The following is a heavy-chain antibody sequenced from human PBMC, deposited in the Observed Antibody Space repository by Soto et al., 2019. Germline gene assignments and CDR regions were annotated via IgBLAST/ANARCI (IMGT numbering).Heavy chain of an antibody. Sequence: PSETLSLTCTVSGGSISSYYWSWIRQPPGKGLEWIGYIYYSGSTNYNPSLKSRVTISVDTSKNQFSLKLSSVTAADTAVYYCARRNSWWFDPWGQGTLVTVS. V-gene: IGHV4-59*08. CDR1: GGSISSYY. CDR2: IYYSGST. J-gene: IGHJ5*02. CDR3: ARRNSWWFDP. D-gene: IGHD1-26*01.